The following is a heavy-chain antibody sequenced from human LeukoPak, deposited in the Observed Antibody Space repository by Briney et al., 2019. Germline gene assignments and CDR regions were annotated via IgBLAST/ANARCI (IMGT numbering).Heavy chain of an antibody. CDR2: ISAYNGNT. CDR3: ARASGSYCSSTSCNDAFDI. CDR1: GYTFSSYV. Sequence: ASVKVSCKASGYTFSSYVITWVRQAPGQGPEWMGWISAYNGNTNYAQNLQGRVTMTTDTSTSTAYLELKSLSSDDTAVYYCARASGSYCSSTSCNDAFDIWDQGTMVTVSS. V-gene: IGHV1-18*01. D-gene: IGHD2-2*01. J-gene: IGHJ3*02.